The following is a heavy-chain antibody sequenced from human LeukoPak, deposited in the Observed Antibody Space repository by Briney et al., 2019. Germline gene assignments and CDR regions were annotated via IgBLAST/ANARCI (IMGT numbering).Heavy chain of an antibody. J-gene: IGHJ4*02. V-gene: IGHV3-15*01. CDR3: TTTQYSDSSLRY. D-gene: IGHD1-26*01. CDR1: GFTFSNTW. CDR2: IKAGGEPA. Sequence: PGRALRLSCAASGFTFSNTWMAWVRQAPGGGLEWVGRIKAGGEPAANAAPVEGRFTISRDDSKNTLYLQMNSLKIEDTAVYYCTTTQYSDSSLRYWGQGTLVTVSS.